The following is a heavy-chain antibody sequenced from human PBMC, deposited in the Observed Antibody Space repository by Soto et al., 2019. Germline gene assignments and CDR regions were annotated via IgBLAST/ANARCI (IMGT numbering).Heavy chain of an antibody. V-gene: IGHV1-46*03. D-gene: IGHD3-3*01. CDR1: GYTFTSYY. Sequence: QVQLVQSGAEVKKPGASVKVSCKASGYTFTSYYMHWVRQAPGQGLEWMGIINPSGGSTRYAQTFKGRGTMTRDQSTRTVYMELSSLRSEDTAVYYCDRALYYDFWSGSTGSWDAFDIWGQGTMVTVSS. J-gene: IGHJ3*02. CDR3: DRALYYDFWSGSTGSWDAFDI. CDR2: INPSGGST.